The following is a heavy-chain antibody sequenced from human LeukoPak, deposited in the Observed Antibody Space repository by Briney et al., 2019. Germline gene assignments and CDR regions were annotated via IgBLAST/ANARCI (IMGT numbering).Heavy chain of an antibody. CDR3: AREAVDYGSGSYYKGYYFNY. CDR1: GYTFTDYY. J-gene: IGHJ4*02. Sequence: ASVKVSCKASGYTFTDYYMHWMRQAPGQGLEWMGWINPNRGGANYAQKFQGRVTMTRDTSISTAYMELSRLRSDDTAMYYCAREAVDYGSGSYYKGYYFNYWGQGTLVTVSS. D-gene: IGHD3-10*01. V-gene: IGHV1-2*02. CDR2: INPNRGGA.